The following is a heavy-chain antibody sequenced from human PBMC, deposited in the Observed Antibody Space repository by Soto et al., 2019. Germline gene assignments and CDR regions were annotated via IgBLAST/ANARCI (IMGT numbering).Heavy chain of an antibody. J-gene: IGHJ5*02. Sequence: PSETLSLTCAVYGGSFSGYYWSWIRQPPGKGLEWIGEINHSGSTNYNPSLKSRVTISVDTSKNQFSLKLSSVTAADTAVYYCARRAIFGVVRTRFDPWGQGTLVTVSS. D-gene: IGHD3-3*01. CDR3: ARRAIFGVVRTRFDP. V-gene: IGHV4-34*01. CDR2: INHSGST. CDR1: GGSFSGYY.